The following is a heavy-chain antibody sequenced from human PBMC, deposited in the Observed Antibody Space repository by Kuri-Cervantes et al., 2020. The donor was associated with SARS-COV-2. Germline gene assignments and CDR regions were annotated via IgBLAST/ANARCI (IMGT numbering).Heavy chain of an antibody. V-gene: IGHV4-59*01. CDR2: IDYSGTS. Sequence: SETLSLTCTVSGASMRSYYWSWIRQVPGKGLEFVAYIDYSGTSNYNPSLRSRVSISVDTSKSQFSLKLSSVTAADTAVYYCARERRDPDSSGWFPYYYHGMDVWGQGTTVTVSS. D-gene: IGHD6-19*01. CDR1: GASMRSYY. CDR3: ARERRDPDSSGWFPYYYHGMDV. J-gene: IGHJ6*02.